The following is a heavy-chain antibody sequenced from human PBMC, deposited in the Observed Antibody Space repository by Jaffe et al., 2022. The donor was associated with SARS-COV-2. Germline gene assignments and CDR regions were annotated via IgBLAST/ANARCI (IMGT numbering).Heavy chain of an antibody. D-gene: IGHD2-2*01. V-gene: IGHV3-23*01. Sequence: EVQLLESGGGLVQPGGSLRLSCAASGFTFSNYAMSWVRQDPGKRLEWVSSITGSGDTTYYADSVKGRFTVSRDNSKNTLFLQMNNLRADDTAVYYCAQDCSTTSCTLWVYWGQGTVVTVSS. CDR3: AQDCSTTSCTLWVY. CDR1: GFTFSNYA. CDR2: ITGSGDTT. J-gene: IGHJ4*02.